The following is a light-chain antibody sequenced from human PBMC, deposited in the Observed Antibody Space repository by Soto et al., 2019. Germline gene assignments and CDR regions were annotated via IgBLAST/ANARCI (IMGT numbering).Light chain of an antibody. J-gene: IGLJ2*01. CDR2: DVS. CDR3: NSYTSSSTRV. Sequence: QSALTQPASVSGSPGQSITISCAGTSSDVGAYNYVSWYQQHPGKAPKVIIYDVSNRPSGVSNRFSGSKSGNTASLTISGLQAEDEADYYCNSYTSSSTRVFGGGTKLTVL. CDR1: SSDVGAYNY. V-gene: IGLV2-14*03.